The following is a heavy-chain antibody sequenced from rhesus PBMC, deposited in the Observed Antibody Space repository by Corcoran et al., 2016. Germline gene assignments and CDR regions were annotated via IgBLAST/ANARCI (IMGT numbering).Heavy chain of an antibody. CDR3: ARNPRFGLVTYFDY. Sequence: QVQLQESGPGVVKPSETLSLTCAVSGASISDNSRWSWIRQPTGKGLEWIGRIYGSGGSTDYNPSLKSRVTISTDTSKNQFSLKLSSVTAADTAVYYCARNPRFGLVTYFDYWGQGVLVTVSS. J-gene: IGHJ4*01. CDR1: GASISDNS. D-gene: IGHD3-3*01. V-gene: IGHV4-160*01. CDR2: IYGSGGST.